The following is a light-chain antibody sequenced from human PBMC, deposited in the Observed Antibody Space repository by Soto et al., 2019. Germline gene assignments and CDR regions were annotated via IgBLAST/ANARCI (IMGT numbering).Light chain of an antibody. CDR3: SSHAGSNNYV. J-gene: IGLJ1*01. Sequence: QSVLTQPASVSGSPGQSITISCTGTNNDVGGYNYVSWYQQHPGKAPKLMIYEVSKRPSGVPDRFSGSKSGNTASLTVSGLQAEDEADYYCSSHAGSNNYVFGTGTKLTVL. V-gene: IGLV2-8*01. CDR1: NNDVGGYNY. CDR2: EVS.